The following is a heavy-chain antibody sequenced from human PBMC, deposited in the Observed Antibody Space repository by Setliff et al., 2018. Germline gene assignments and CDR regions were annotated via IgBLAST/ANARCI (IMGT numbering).Heavy chain of an antibody. J-gene: IGHJ4*02. D-gene: IGHD3-22*01. CDR3: ARVWYDSSGYPDY. Sequence: GESLRLSCAASGFTFSSYWMHWVRQAPGKGLVWVSRINTDGSSTSYADSVKGRFTISRDNAKNTLYLQMNSLRAEDTAVYYCARVWYDSSGYPDYWGQGTLVTVSS. CDR1: GFTFSSYW. CDR2: INTDGSST. V-gene: IGHV3-74*01.